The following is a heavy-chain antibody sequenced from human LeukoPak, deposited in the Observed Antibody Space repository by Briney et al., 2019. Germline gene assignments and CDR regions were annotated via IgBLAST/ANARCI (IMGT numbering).Heavy chain of an antibody. Sequence: GASVKVSCKASGYTFSNYAIHWVRQAPGQRFEWMGWINAGNGRTKYSQNFQGRVTITRDSSASTVYMELSSLTSEDTAVYYCARGIWSARTVDYYLDYWGQGTLVTVSS. CDR3: ARGIWSARTVDYYLDY. D-gene: IGHD2-21*01. J-gene: IGHJ4*02. CDR2: INAGNGRT. CDR1: GYTFSNYA. V-gene: IGHV1-3*01.